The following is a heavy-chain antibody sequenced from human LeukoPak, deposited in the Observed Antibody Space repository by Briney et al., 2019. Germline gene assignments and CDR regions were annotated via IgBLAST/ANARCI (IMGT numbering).Heavy chain of an antibody. Sequence: SVKVSCKASGGTFSSYAISWVRQAPGQGLEWMGGIIPIFGTANYAQKFQGRVTITTDESTSTAYMELSSLRSEDTAVYYCARSGSNGGIGYYYGDYYYYMDVWGKGTTVTVSS. CDR1: GGTFSSYA. V-gene: IGHV1-69*05. CDR3: ARSGSNGGIGYYYGDYYYYMDV. J-gene: IGHJ6*03. CDR2: IIPIFGTA. D-gene: IGHD3-22*01.